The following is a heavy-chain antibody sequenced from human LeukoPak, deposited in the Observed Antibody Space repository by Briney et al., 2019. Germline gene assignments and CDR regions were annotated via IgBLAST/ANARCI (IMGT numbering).Heavy chain of an antibody. CDR3: ATDRAPYYASSGYPNWFDP. V-gene: IGHV3-11*01. D-gene: IGHD3-22*01. CDR2: MRSSGSAI. Sequence: GGALRLSCEASGFTFRDYYMCWIRQAPGEGLGWVSYMRSSGSAIYYAESVRSRVTISRGNAKNSLYLQMDSLRAEDTAVYYCATDRAPYYASSGYPNWFDPWGQGTLVTVSS. CDR1: GFTFRDYY. J-gene: IGHJ5*02.